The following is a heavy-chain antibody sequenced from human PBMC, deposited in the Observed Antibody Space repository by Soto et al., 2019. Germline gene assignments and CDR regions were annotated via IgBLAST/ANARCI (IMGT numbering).Heavy chain of an antibody. CDR2: ISYDGSNK. Sequence: LRLSCSASGFTFSSYGMHWVRQAPGKGLEWVAVISYDGSNKYYADSVKGRFTISRDNSKNTLYLQMNSLRAEDTAVYYCAKAKGSDYWGQGTLVTVSS. CDR1: GFTFSSYG. V-gene: IGHV3-30*18. J-gene: IGHJ4*02. CDR3: AKAKGSDY.